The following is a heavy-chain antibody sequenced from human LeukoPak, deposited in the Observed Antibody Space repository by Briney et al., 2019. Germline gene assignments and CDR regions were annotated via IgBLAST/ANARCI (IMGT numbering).Heavy chain of an antibody. CDR2: IYHSGST. CDR3: ARGNWVSDY. J-gene: IGHJ4*02. Sequence: TSGTLSLTCTVSGYSISSGYYWGWIRQPPGKGLEWIGGIYHSGSTYYNPSLKSRVTISVDTSKNQFSLKLSSVTAADTAVYYCARGNWVSDYWGQGTLVTVSS. V-gene: IGHV4-38-2*02. CDR1: GYSISSGYY. D-gene: IGHD1-1*01.